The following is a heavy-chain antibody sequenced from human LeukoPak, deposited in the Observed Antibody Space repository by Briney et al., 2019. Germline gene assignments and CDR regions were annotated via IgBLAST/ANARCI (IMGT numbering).Heavy chain of an antibody. Sequence: PSETLSLTCAVYGGSFGGYYWSWIRQPPGKGLEWIGEINHSGSTNYNPSLKSRVTISVDTSKNQFSLKLSSVTAADTAVYYCARVGYDFWSGPSNWFDPWGQGTLVTVSS. D-gene: IGHD3-3*01. CDR1: GGSFGGYY. CDR2: INHSGST. J-gene: IGHJ5*02. CDR3: ARVGYDFWSGPSNWFDP. V-gene: IGHV4-34*01.